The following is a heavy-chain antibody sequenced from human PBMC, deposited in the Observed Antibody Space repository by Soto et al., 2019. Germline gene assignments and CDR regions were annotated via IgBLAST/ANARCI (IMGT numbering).Heavy chain of an antibody. CDR3: ARAILLWFGELSGY. CDR2: INAGNGNT. D-gene: IGHD3-10*01. J-gene: IGHJ4*02. V-gene: IGHV1-3*01. Sequence: GASVKVSCKASGYTFTSYAMHWVRQAPGQRLEWMGWINAGNGNTKYSQKFQGRVTITRDTSASTAYMELSSLRSEDTAVYYCARAILLWFGELSGYWGQGTLVTVSS. CDR1: GYTFTSYA.